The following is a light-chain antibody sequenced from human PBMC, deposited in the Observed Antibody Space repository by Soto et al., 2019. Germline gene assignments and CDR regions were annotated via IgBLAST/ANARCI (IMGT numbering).Light chain of an antibody. Sequence: EIVLTQSPGPLSLSPGERATLSCRASQSVSSSYLAWYQQKPGQDPRLLIYGESSRATGIPDRFSGSGSGTDFTLTISRLEPEDFAVYYCQQFGSSRTFGQGTKVDIK. J-gene: IGKJ1*01. CDR3: QQFGSSRT. V-gene: IGKV3-20*01. CDR1: QSVSSSY. CDR2: GES.